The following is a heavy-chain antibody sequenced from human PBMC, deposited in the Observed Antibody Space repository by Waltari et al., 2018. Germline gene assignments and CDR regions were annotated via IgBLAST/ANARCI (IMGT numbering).Heavy chain of an antibody. J-gene: IGHJ5*02. D-gene: IGHD1-7*01. CDR1: GYTFTSYD. CDR3: AACTIFGRAENWNYHGCGWFDP. Sequence: QVQLVQSGAEVKKPGASVKVSCKASGYTFTSYDINWVRQATGQGLEWMGWMNPNSGNTGYAQKFQGRVTITRNTSISTAYMELSSLRSEDTAVYYCAACTIFGRAENWNYHGCGWFDPWGQGTLVTVSS. CDR2: MNPNSGNT. V-gene: IGHV1-8*03.